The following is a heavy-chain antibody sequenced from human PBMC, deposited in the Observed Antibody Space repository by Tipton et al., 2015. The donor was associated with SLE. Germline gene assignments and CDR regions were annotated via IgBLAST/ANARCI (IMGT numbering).Heavy chain of an antibody. CDR1: GLMFSYYE. CDR3: AKDKGITAFDY. D-gene: IGHD1-20*01. Sequence: SLRLSCAASGLMFSYYEMNWVRQAPGKGLEGISYISGSGNTIYEADSVKGRFTISRDDSKSTLYLQMNSLRPEDTAVYYCAKDKGITAFDYWGQGTLVSVSS. CDR2: ISGSGNTI. V-gene: IGHV3-48*03. J-gene: IGHJ4*02.